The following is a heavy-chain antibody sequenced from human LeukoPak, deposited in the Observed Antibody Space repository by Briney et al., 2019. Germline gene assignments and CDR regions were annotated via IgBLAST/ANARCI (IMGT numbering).Heavy chain of an antibody. J-gene: IGHJ4*02. CDR2: INHSGST. CDR1: GGSFSGYY. V-gene: IGHV4-34*01. Sequence: KPSETLSLTCAVYGGSFSGYYWSWIRQPPGKGLEWIGEINHSGSTNYNPSLKSRVTISVDTSKNQFSLKLSSVTAADTAVYYCARVSLGIEKWGQGILVTVSS. CDR3: ARVSLGIEK. D-gene: IGHD2-21*01.